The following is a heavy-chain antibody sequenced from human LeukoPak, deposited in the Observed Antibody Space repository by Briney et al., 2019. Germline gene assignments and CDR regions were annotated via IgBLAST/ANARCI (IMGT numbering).Heavy chain of an antibody. CDR1: GGSFSGYY. Sequence: SETLSLTCAVYGGSFSGYYWSWIRQPPGKGLEWIGEINHSGSTNYNPSLKSRVTISVDTSKNQSSLKLSSVTAADTAVYYCARGICSGGSCSYYYYYYMDVWGKGTTVTVSS. J-gene: IGHJ6*03. CDR2: INHSGST. V-gene: IGHV4-34*01. CDR3: ARGICSGGSCSYYYYYYMDV. D-gene: IGHD2-15*01.